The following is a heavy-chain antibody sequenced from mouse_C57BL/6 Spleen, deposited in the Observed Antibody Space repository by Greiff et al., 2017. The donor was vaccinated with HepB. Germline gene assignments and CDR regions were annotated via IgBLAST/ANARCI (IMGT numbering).Heavy chain of an antibody. D-gene: IGHD1-1*01. J-gene: IGHJ2*01. CDR2: ISDGGSYT. Sequence: EVQLVESGGGLVKPGGSLKLSCAASGFTFSSYAMSWVRQTPEKRLEWVATISDGGSYTYYPDNVKGRFTISRDNAKNNLYLQMSHLKSEDTAMYYCAREVYYGSSYNYFDYWGQGTTLTVSS. CDR3: AREVYYGSSYNYFDY. V-gene: IGHV5-4*01. CDR1: GFTFSSYA.